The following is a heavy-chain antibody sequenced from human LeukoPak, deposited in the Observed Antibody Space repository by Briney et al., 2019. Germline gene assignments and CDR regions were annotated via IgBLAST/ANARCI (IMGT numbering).Heavy chain of an antibody. D-gene: IGHD3-10*01. Sequence: ASVKVSCKGSGYTFTGYYMHWVRQAPGQGLEWMGWINPNSGGTNYAQKFQGRVTMTRDTSISAAYMELSRLRSDDTAVYYCARGLPAQRYGSGRHNWFDPWGQGTLVTVSS. CDR3: ARGLPAQRYGSGRHNWFDP. CDR2: INPNSGGT. CDR1: GYTFTGYY. V-gene: IGHV1-2*02. J-gene: IGHJ5*02.